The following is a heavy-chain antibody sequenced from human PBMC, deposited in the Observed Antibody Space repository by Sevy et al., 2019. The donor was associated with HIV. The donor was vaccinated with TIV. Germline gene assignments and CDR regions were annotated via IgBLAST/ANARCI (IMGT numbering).Heavy chain of an antibody. V-gene: IGHV3-30*02. CDR3: AKPVFGDYVDYYYGMDV. Sequence: GGSLRLSCAASGFTFSSYGMHWVRQAPGKGLEWVVFIRYDGSNKYYANSVKGRFTISRDNSKNTLYLQMNSLGAEDTTVYYCAKPVFGDYVDYYYGMDVWGQGTTVTVSS. CDR2: IRYDGSNK. CDR1: GFTFSSYG. J-gene: IGHJ6*02. D-gene: IGHD4-17*01.